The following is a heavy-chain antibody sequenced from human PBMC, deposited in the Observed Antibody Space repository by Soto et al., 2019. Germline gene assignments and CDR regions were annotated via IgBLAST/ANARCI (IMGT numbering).Heavy chain of an antibody. J-gene: IGHJ6*02. D-gene: IGHD3-10*01. V-gene: IGHV1-69*13. CDR3: ARYPRGEQAYYYYGMDL. Sequence: SVKVSCKASGGTFSSYAISWVRQAPGQGLEWMGGIIPIFGTANYAQKFQGRVTITADESTSTAYMELSSLRSEDTAVYYCARYPRGEQAYYYYGMDLWGQGTTVTVSS. CDR2: IIPIFGTA. CDR1: GGTFSSYA.